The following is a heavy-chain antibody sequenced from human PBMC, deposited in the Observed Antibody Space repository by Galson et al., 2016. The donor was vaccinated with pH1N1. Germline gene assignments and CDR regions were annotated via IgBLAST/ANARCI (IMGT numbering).Heavy chain of an antibody. CDR2: INPVFGTT. D-gene: IGHD6-6*01. CDR1: GATFNSYG. J-gene: IGHJ3*01. CDR3: ATCRSSSSWRSLDV. Sequence: SVKVSCKASGATFNSYGIHWVRQAPGKGLEWMGDINPVFGTTNYAQRFQDRVTITAHDMELSGLRSEDTAIYYCATCRSSSSWRSLDVWGQGTTVTVSS. V-gene: IGHV1-69*13.